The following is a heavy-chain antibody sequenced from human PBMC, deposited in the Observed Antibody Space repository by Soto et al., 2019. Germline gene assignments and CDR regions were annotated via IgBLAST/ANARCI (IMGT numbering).Heavy chain of an antibody. Sequence: GASVKVSCKASGYSLTSYYMHWVRQAPGQGLEWMGITNPSDGSTNYAQKFQGRVTMTSDTSTSTVYMEMSSLRSEGTAMYYCARSYVTSRPIDFWGQGTLVTV. CDR2: TNPSDGST. J-gene: IGHJ4*02. D-gene: IGHD3-10*02. CDR3: ARSYVTSRPIDF. V-gene: IGHV1-46*01. CDR1: GYSLTSYY.